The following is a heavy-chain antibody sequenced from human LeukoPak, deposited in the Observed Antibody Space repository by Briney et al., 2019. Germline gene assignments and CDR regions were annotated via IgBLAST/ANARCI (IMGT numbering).Heavy chain of an antibody. J-gene: IGHJ3*02. D-gene: IGHD4-23*01. CDR3: ARRRWADAFDI. Sequence: GESLKISCKGSGYSFTTYWIAWVRQMPGKGLEWMGIIYPGDSDTTYSPSFQGQVTISADKSISTAYLQWNSLKASDTAMYYCARRRWADAFDIWGQGTMVTVSS. V-gene: IGHV5-51*01. CDR1: GYSFTTYW. CDR2: IYPGDSDT.